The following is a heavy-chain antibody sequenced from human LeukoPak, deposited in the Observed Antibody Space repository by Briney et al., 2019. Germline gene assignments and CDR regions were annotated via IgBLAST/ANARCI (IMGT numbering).Heavy chain of an antibody. CDR3: ALGGCSSTSYRGGVAFDI. CDR1: GYTFTGYY. V-gene: IGHV1-2*02. J-gene: IGHJ3*02. CDR2: INPNSGGT. Sequence: ASVKVSCKASGYTFTGYYMHWVRQAPGQGLEWMGWINPNSGGTNYAQKFQGRVTMTRDTSISTAYMELSRLRSDDTAVYYCALGGCSSTSYRGGVAFDIWGQGTMVTVSS. D-gene: IGHD2-2*01.